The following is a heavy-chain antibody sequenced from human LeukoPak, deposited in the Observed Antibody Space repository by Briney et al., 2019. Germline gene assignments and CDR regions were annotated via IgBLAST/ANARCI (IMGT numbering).Heavy chain of an antibody. CDR3: ARLSGGSYYYYYYYMDV. CDR2: INHSGST. V-gene: IGHV4-34*01. D-gene: IGHD1-26*01. J-gene: IGHJ6*03. CDR1: GGSFSGYY. Sequence: SETLSLTCAVYGGSFSGYYWSWLRQPPGKGLEWIGEINHSGSTNYNPSLKSRVTISVDTSKNQFSLKLSSVTAADTAVYYCARLSGGSYYYYYYYMDVWGKGTTVTVSS.